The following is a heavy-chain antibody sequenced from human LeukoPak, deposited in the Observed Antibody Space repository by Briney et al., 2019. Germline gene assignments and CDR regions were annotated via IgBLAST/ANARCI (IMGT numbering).Heavy chain of an antibody. Sequence: ASVKVSCKVSGYTLTELSMHWVRQAPGKGLEWMGGLDPEDGETIYAQKFQGRVTMTEDTSTDTAYMELSSLRSEDTAVYYCATVEALGYYDSRLAFDIWGQGTMVTVSS. CDR1: GYTLTELS. V-gene: IGHV1-24*01. CDR2: LDPEDGET. J-gene: IGHJ3*02. CDR3: ATVEALGYYDSRLAFDI. D-gene: IGHD3-22*01.